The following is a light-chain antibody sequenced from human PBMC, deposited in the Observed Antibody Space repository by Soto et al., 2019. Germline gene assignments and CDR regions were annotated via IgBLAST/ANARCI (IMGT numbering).Light chain of an antibody. CDR2: DDN. V-gene: IGLV1-51*01. Sequence: QSVLTQPPSVSAAPGQKVTISCSGRSSIIENNYISWYQQLPGTAPKLLIYDDNVRPSGIPDRFSGSKSGTSATLGITGLQSGDEADYYCGTWDGRLSAWVFGGGTKLTVL. J-gene: IGLJ3*02. CDR3: GTWDGRLSAWV. CDR1: SSIIENNY.